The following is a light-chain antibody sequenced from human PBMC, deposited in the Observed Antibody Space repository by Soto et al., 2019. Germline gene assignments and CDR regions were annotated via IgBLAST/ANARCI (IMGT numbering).Light chain of an antibody. J-gene: IGKJ5*01. V-gene: IGKV3D-15*01. CDR1: QSVISN. CDR2: GAS. Sequence: EIVMTQSPATLSVSPGERATLSCRASQSVISNLAWYQQKPGQAPRLLIYGASSRATGIPDRFSGRGSGTDFTLTISRLEPEDSAVYYCQQHNQWPITFGQGTRLEIK. CDR3: QQHNQWPIT.